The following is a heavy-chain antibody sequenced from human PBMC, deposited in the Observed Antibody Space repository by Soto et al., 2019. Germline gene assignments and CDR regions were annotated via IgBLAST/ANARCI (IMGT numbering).Heavy chain of an antibody. CDR1: GGSISSYY. CDR2: IYYSGST. J-gene: IGHJ4*02. CDR3: ARSGYAAYSSDY. D-gene: IGHD5-12*01. Sequence: PSETLSLTCTVSGGSISSYYWSWIRQPPGKGLEWIGYIYYSGSTNYNPSLKSRVTISIDTSKNQFSLKLSSVTAADTAVYYCARSGYAAYSSDYWCQGTLVTVSS. V-gene: IGHV4-59*01.